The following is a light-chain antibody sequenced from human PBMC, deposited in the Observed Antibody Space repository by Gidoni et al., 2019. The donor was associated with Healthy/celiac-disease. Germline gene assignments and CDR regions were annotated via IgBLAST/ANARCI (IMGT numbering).Light chain of an antibody. V-gene: IGKV1-39*01. Sequence: DIQMTQSPTSLSASVGDRIPITRRAIQSISSYLNWYQQKPGKAPKLLIYAASSLQSGVPSRFSGSGSGTDFTLTISSLQPEDFATYYCQQGYSTPPTFGQGTKVEIK. J-gene: IGKJ1*01. CDR2: AAS. CDR1: QSISSY. CDR3: QQGYSTPPT.